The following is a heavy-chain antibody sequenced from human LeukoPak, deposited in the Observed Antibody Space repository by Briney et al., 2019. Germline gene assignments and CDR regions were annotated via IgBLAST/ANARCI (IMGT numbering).Heavy chain of an antibody. CDR3: ARDYSGSYYRNTFDY. CDR1: GYTFTSYA. J-gene: IGHJ4*02. V-gene: IGHV1-3*01. D-gene: IGHD1-26*01. CDR2: INAGNGNT. Sequence: ASVKVSCKASGYTFTSYAMHWVRQAPGQRLEWMGWINAGNGNTKYSQKFQGRVTITRDTSASTAYMELSRLRSEDTAVYYCARDYSGSYYRNTFDYWGQGTLVTVSS.